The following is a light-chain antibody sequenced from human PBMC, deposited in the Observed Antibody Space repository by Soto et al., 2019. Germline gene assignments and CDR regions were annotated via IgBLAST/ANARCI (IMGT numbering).Light chain of an antibody. V-gene: IGKV3D-20*02. CDR1: QSVSNDF. Sequence: EIVLTQSPGILSLSPGERATLSCRASQSVSNDFLAWYQQKPGQAPRLLIYGASTRATDVPDRFSGSGSGTDFTLTISSLEPEDFAVYYCQHRSNWPLTFRGGTKVDIK. CDR3: QHRSNWPLT. CDR2: GAS. J-gene: IGKJ4*01.